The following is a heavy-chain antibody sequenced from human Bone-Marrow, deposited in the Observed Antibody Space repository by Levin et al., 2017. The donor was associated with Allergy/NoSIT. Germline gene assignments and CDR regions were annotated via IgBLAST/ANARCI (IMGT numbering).Heavy chain of an antibody. CDR1: GGSISSTSHY. V-gene: IGHV4-39*02. Sequence: SETLSLTCTVSGGSISSTSHYWGWIRQPPGKGLEWIGSAFYIGRTYYNPSLKSRATISVDTSKNHLSLMLNSVTAADTAVYYCSRPVSRLLVPFDDWGRGTLVTVSS. D-gene: IGHD2-21*02. CDR3: SRPVSRLLVPFDD. CDR2: AFYIGRT. J-gene: IGHJ4*02.